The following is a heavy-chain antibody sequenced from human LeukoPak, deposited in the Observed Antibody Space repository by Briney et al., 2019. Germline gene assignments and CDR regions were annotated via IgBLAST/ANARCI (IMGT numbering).Heavy chain of an antibody. J-gene: IGHJ3*02. Sequence: GASVKVSCKASGYTFTSYAMHWVRQAPGQRLEWMGWINAGNGNTKYSQKFQGRVTITRDTSASTAYMELSSLRSEDTAVYYCARETQDYGDYWSAFDIWGQGTMVTVSS. V-gene: IGHV1-3*01. CDR2: INAGNGNT. D-gene: IGHD4-17*01. CDR1: GYTFTSYA. CDR3: ARETQDYGDYWSAFDI.